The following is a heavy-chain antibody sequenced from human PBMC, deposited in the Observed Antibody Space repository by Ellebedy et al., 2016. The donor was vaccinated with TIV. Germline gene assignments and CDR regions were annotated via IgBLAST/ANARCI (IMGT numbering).Heavy chain of an antibody. D-gene: IGHD3-10*01. CDR1: GFTFAEYN. CDR3: AKAQTTFGPGSYYEHRFDT. J-gene: IGHJ4*02. Sequence: GGSLRLXXAASGFTFAEYNMHWVRQVPGKGLEWVSSIGWNSGNIVYADSVKGRFTISRDNAGNSLYLQMHSLRPEDTALYYCAKAQTTFGPGSYYEHRFDTWGQGTLVTVSS. CDR2: IGWNSGNI. V-gene: IGHV3-9*01.